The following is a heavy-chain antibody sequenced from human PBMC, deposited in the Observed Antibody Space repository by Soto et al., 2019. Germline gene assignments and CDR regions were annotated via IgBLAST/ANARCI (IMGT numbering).Heavy chain of an antibody. J-gene: IGHJ4*02. V-gene: IGHV4-34*01. CDR1: GGSFSAYY. Sequence: PSEILSLTCAVYGGSFSAYYWSWIRQPPGKGLEWIGEINHSGSTNYNPSLKSRVTISVDTSKNQFSLKLRSVTAADTAVYYCASLERGYNYGPSEYWGQGTLVTVSS. CDR2: INHSGST. CDR3: ASLERGYNYGPSEY. D-gene: IGHD5-18*01.